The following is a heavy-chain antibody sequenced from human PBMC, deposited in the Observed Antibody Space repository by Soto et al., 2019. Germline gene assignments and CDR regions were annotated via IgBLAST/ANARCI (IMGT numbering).Heavy chain of an antibody. D-gene: IGHD3-9*01. CDR3: ATLRYLDSWGAFDI. V-gene: IGHV4-34*01. J-gene: IGHJ3*02. CDR1: GGSFSGYY. Sequence: PSETLSLTCAVYGGSFSGYYWSWIRQPPGKGLEWIGEINHSGSTNYNPSLKSRVTISVDTSKNQFSLNLSSVTAADTAMYYCATLRYLDSWGAFDIWGQGTMVTVSS. CDR2: INHSGST.